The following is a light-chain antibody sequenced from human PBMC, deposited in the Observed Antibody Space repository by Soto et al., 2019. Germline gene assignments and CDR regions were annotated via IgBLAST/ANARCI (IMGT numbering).Light chain of an antibody. CDR1: QSVSSSY. J-gene: IGKJ2*01. CDR2: GAS. Sequence: EIVLTQSPGTLSLSPGERATLSCRASQSVSSSYLAWYQQKPGQGPRLLIYGASSRATGIPDRFSGSGSGTDFTLTISRLEPVDFAVYYCQQYGSSPPWYTFGQGTKLEIK. CDR3: QQYGSSPPWYT. V-gene: IGKV3-20*01.